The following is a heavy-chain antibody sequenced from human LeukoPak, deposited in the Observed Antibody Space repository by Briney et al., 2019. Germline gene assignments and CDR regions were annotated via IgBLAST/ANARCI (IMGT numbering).Heavy chain of an antibody. D-gene: IGHD2-2*01. Sequence: ASVKVSCKVSGYTLTELSMHWVRQAPGKGLEWMGGFDPEDGETIYAQKFQGRVTMTEDTSTDTAYMELSSLRSEDTAVYYCARAGYCSSTSCPQNHYYYYMDVWGKGTTVTVSS. J-gene: IGHJ6*03. CDR3: ARAGYCSSTSCPQNHYYYYMDV. V-gene: IGHV1-24*01. CDR2: FDPEDGET. CDR1: GYTLTELS.